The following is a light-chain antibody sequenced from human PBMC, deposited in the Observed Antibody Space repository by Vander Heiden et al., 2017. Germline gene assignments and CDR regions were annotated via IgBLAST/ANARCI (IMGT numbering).Light chain of an antibody. V-gene: IGLV7-46*01. J-gene: IGLJ3*02. CDR1: TGAVTSGHY. CDR3: MVSYGGSWV. Sequence: QAVMTQEPSLTVSPGGTVTLTCGSSTGAVTSGHYPYWFQQKPGQAPRTLIYDISNKHSWTPARFSGSLLGGKLALTLSGAQSEDEADYYCMVSYGGSWVFGGGTKLTVL. CDR2: DIS.